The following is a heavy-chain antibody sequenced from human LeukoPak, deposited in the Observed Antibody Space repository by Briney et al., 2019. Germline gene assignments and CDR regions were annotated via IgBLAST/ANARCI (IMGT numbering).Heavy chain of an antibody. J-gene: IGHJ4*02. CDR2: IYYSGST. V-gene: IGHV4-39*07. D-gene: IGHD2-2*01. CDR3: ARVARCTSCFDGQH. Sequence: KTSETLSLTCTVSGGSISSSSYYWGWIRQPPGKGLEWIGSIYYSGSTYYNPSLKSRVTISVDTSKNQFSLTLSSVTAADTAVYYCARVARCTSCFDGQHWGQGPVVSVSS. CDR1: GGSISSSSYY.